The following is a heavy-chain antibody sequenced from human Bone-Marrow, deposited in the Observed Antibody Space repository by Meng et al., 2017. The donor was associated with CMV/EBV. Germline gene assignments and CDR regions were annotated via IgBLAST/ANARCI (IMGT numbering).Heavy chain of an antibody. CDR2: IWYDGSNK. V-gene: IGHV3-33*06. J-gene: IGHJ6*02. CDR3: AKSQHGAYYGSGSYYARYYYYGMDV. D-gene: IGHD3-10*01. Sequence: GESLKISCAASGFTFSSYGMHWVRQAPGKVLEWVAVIWYDGSNKYYADSVKGRFTISRDNSKNTLYLQMNSLRAEDTAVYYCAKSQHGAYYGSGSYYARYYYYGMDVCGQGTTVTVSS. CDR1: GFTFSSYG.